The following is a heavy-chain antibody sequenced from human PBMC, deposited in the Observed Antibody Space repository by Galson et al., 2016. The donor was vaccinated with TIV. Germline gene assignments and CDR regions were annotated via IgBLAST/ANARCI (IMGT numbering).Heavy chain of an antibody. CDR2: IHLTGRT. CDR3: ARETYGDYDNYDAFDF. CDR1: GVSFSSGFSY. J-gene: IGHJ3*01. V-gene: IGHV4-31*03. Sequence: TLSLTCSVSGVSFSSGFSYWNWVRQSPGQGLEWIGYIHLTGRTYYNPSFQSRVSISVDTSKSQFSLNLRSVTAADTAVYFCARETYGDYDNYDAFDFWGRETMVTVSS. D-gene: IGHD4-17*01.